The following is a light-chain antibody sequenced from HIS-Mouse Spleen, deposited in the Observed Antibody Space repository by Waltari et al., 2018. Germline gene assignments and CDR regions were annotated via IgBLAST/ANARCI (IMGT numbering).Light chain of an antibody. J-gene: IGKJ1*01. CDR1: QSVSSSY. Sequence: EIVLTQSPGTLSLSPGERATLSCRASQSVSSSYLAWYLQKPGQAPRLLIYGASSRATGIPDRFSGSGSGTDFTLTISRLEPEDFAVYYCQQYGSSPPWPFGQGTKVEIK. CDR2: GAS. V-gene: IGKV3-20*01. CDR3: QQYGSSPPWP.